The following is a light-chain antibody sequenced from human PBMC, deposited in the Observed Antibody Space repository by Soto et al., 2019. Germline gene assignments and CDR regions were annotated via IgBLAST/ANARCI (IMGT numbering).Light chain of an antibody. Sequence: SYELTQPLSVSVALGQTARITCGGNNIGSKNVHWYQQKPGQAPVLVIYRDDNRPSGIPERFSGSNSGNTATLTISRAQAGDEADYYCQVWDSNTGVFGGGTKLTVL. V-gene: IGLV3-9*01. CDR2: RDD. CDR1: NIGSKN. CDR3: QVWDSNTGV. J-gene: IGLJ3*02.